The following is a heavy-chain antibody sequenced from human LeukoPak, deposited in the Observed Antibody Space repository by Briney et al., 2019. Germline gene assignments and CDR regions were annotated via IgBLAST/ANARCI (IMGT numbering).Heavy chain of an antibody. CDR3: ARDRRGSGSYPFDY. V-gene: IGHV4-38-2*02. J-gene: IGHJ4*02. D-gene: IGHD3-10*01. Sequence: SETLSLTCTVSGYSISSGYYWGWIRQPPGEGLEWIGSLYHSGSPYYNPSLKSRVTISVDTSKNQFSLKLSSVTAADTAVYYCARDRRGSGSYPFDYWGQGTLVTVSS. CDR1: GYSISSGYY. CDR2: LYHSGSP.